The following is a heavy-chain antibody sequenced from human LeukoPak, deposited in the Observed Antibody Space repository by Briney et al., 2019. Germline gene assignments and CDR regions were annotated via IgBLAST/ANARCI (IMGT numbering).Heavy chain of an antibody. V-gene: IGHV1-69*01. J-gene: IGHJ4*02. Sequence: GPSVKVSCKASGGTFSSYAISWVRQAPGQGLEWMGGIIPIFGTANYAQKFQGRVTITADESTSTAYMELSSLRSEDTAVYYCARGHNSGYDTRAASFDYWGQGTLVTVSS. CDR1: GGTFSSYA. CDR2: IIPIFGTA. CDR3: ARGHNSGYDTRAASFDY. D-gene: IGHD5-12*01.